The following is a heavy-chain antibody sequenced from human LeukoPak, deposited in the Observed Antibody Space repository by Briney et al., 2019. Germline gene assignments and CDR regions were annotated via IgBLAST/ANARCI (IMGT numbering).Heavy chain of an antibody. D-gene: IGHD4/OR15-4a*01. CDR1: GFTFSSYA. Sequence: PGGSLRLSCAPSGFTFSSYAMSWVRQAPGKGLEWVSVISGSGDITYYADSVKGRFTISRDNSKNTLYLQMNSLRAEDTAVYYCATRAGYFFDYWGQGALVTVSS. J-gene: IGHJ4*02. CDR3: ATRAGYFFDY. CDR2: ISGSGDIT. V-gene: IGHV3-23*01.